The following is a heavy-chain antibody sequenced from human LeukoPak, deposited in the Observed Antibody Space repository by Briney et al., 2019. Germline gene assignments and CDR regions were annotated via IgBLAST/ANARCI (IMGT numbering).Heavy chain of an antibody. CDR1: GYTFTGYY. Sequence: GASVKVSCKASGYTFTGYYMHWVRQAPGQGLEWMGWINPNSGGTNYAQKFQGRVTMTRDTSISTAYMELSRLRSEDTAVYYCARDDTVTSHFDYWGQGTLVTVSS. CDR3: ARDDTVTSHFDY. D-gene: IGHD4-11*01. J-gene: IGHJ4*02. V-gene: IGHV1-2*02. CDR2: INPNSGGT.